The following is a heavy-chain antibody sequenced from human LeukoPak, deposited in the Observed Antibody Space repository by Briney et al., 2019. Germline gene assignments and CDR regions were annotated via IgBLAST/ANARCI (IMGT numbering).Heavy chain of an antibody. Sequence: ASVKVSCKTSGYTFTSFEINWVRQAYGQGLEWMGWMHPNTGNTGYAQKFQGRVTMTRNPSISTAYMELSSLRSEDTGVYYCARVRYSTSPRHQYDFYYMDVWGKGTTVTVSS. V-gene: IGHV1-8*01. CDR2: MHPNTGNT. D-gene: IGHD6-6*01. CDR1: GYTFTSFE. J-gene: IGHJ6*03. CDR3: ARVRYSTSPRHQYDFYYMDV.